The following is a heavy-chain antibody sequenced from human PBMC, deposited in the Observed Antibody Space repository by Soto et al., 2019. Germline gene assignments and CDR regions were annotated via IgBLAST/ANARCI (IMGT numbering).Heavy chain of an antibody. V-gene: IGHV4-59*12. CDR2: IYYSGST. D-gene: IGHD3-10*01. J-gene: IGHJ5*02. CDR1: GGSISSYY. CDR3: AREEVLLWFGELSPRFDP. Sequence: PSETLSLTCTVSGGSISSYYWSWIRQPPGKGLEWIGYIYYSGSTNYNPSLKSRVTISVDKSKNQFSLKLSSVTAADTAVYYCAREEVLLWFGELSPRFDPWGQGTLVTVSS.